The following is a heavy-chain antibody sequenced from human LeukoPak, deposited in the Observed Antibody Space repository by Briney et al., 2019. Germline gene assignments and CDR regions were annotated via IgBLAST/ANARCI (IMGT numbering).Heavy chain of an antibody. CDR1: GYSFTSGHY. CDR3: ARPYYYDSRIDP. D-gene: IGHD3-22*01. CDR2: IYHTGSA. V-gene: IGHV4-38-2*01. Sequence: SETLSLTCSVSGYSFTSGHYWGWIRQPPGKGLEWIANIYHTGSAHYNPSLKSRVTISVDTSKNQFSLKLSSVTAADTAVYYCARPYYYDSRIDPWGQGILVTVSS. J-gene: IGHJ5*02.